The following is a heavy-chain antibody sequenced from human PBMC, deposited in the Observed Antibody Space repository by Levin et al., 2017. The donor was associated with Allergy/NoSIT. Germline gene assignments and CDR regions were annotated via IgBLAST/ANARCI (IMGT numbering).Heavy chain of an antibody. CDR2: INHSGST. V-gene: IGHV4-34*01. Sequence: SETLSLTCAVYGGSFSGYYWSWIRQPPGKGLEWIGEINHSGSTNYNPSLKSRVTISVDTSKNQFSLKLSSVTAADTAVYYCAAGGYGIADVLGYDYDGMDVWGQGTTVTVSS. CDR1: GGSFSGYY. CDR3: AAGGYGIADVLGYDYDGMDV. J-gene: IGHJ6*02. D-gene: IGHD6-13*01.